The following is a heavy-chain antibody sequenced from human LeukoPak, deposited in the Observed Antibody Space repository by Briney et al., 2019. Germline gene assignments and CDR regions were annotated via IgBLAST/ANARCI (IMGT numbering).Heavy chain of an antibody. CDR3: ARGLGVVTAQSEQPKPRYFDL. CDR2: ISGYNGNT. Sequence: ASVKVSCKASGYTFISYGISWVRQAPGQGLGWMGWISGYNGNTNYAQNLQGRVTMTTDTSTSTAYMELRSLRSNDTAVYYYARGLGVVTAQSEQPKPRYFDLWGRGTQVTVSS. CDR1: GYTFISYG. D-gene: IGHD2-21*02. V-gene: IGHV1-18*01. J-gene: IGHJ2*01.